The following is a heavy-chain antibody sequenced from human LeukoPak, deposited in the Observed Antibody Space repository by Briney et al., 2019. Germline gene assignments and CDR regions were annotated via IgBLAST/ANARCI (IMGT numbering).Heavy chain of an antibody. CDR1: GFTFSSYW. D-gene: IGHD2-21*02. Sequence: PGGSLRLSCAASGFTFSSYWMHWVRQAPGKGLVWVSRINSDGSSTSYADSVKGRFTISRDNAKNTLYLQMNSLRAEDTAVYYCARADKVVTASSRNWFDPWGQGTLVTVSS. CDR3: ARADKVVTASSRNWFDP. J-gene: IGHJ5*02. V-gene: IGHV3-74*01. CDR2: INSDGSST.